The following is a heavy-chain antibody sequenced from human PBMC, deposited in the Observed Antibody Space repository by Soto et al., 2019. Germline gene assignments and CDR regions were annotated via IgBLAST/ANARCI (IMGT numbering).Heavy chain of an antibody. CDR2: ISGSGGST. D-gene: IGHD1-26*01. Sequence: EVQLLESGGGLVQPGGSLRLSCAASGFTFSSYAMSWVRQAPGKGLEWVSAISGSGGSTYYADSVKGRFTISRDNSKNTLXLXMNSLRAEDTAVYYCAKDKKAGPGVGAIFSWGQGTLVTVSS. V-gene: IGHV3-23*01. CDR3: AKDKKAGPGVGAIFS. CDR1: GFTFSSYA. J-gene: IGHJ4*02.